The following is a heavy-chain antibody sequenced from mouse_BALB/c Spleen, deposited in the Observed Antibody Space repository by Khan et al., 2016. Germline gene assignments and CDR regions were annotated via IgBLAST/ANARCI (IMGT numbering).Heavy chain of an antibody. CDR1: GFTFNTNA. D-gene: IGHD3-1*01. V-gene: IGHV10S3*01. CDR3: VRDLGFAF. J-gene: IGHJ3*01. CDR2: IRSKSNNYAT. Sequence: VQLVETGGGLVQPKGSLKLSCAASGFTFNTNAMNWVRQAPGKGVEWVARIRSKSNNYATYYAESVKDRSTISRDDSKRMRYLQMNNLKTEATAMYSCVRDLGFAFWGPATLVTVSA.